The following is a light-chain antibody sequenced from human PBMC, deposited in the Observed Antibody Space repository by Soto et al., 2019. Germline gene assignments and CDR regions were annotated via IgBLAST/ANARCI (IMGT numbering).Light chain of an antibody. V-gene: IGKV1-5*03. J-gene: IGKJ3*01. Sequence: DIQMTQSPSTLSGSVGDRVTITCRASQTISSWLAWYQQKPGKAPKLLIYKASTLKSGVPSRFSGSGSRTDFTLTINSLQPEDFATYCCQQTSAAPFTFGPGTKVDI. CDR3: QQTSAAPFT. CDR1: QTISSW. CDR2: KAS.